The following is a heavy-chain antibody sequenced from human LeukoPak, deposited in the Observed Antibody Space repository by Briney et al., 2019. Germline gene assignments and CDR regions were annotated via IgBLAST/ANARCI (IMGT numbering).Heavy chain of an antibody. CDR1: GFTFSSYR. D-gene: IGHD5-24*01. CDR3: ASFRRDGYNFDYFHY. V-gene: IGHV3-7*01. CDR2: IKQDGSEK. J-gene: IGHJ4*02. Sequence: GGSLRLSCAASGFTFSSYRMSWVRQAPGKGLEWVANIKQDGSEKYYVDSVKGRFTISRDNAKNSLYLQMNSLRAEDTAVYYCASFRRDGYNFDYFHYWGQGTLVTVSS.